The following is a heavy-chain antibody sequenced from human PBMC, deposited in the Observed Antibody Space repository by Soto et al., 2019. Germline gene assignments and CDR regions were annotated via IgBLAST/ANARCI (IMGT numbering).Heavy chain of an antibody. V-gene: IGHV1-18*04. J-gene: IGHJ5*02. D-gene: IGHD3-3*01. CDR3: ATSYDSGFDP. Sequence: GASVKVSCKASGYSFTTYDISWLRQAPGQGLEWMGRISPYNGNTNYAQNFQDRVTMTADTSSSTAYMELRGLRSDDTAIYYWATSYDSGFDPWGQGTLVTVSS. CDR1: GYSFTTYD. CDR2: ISPYNGNT.